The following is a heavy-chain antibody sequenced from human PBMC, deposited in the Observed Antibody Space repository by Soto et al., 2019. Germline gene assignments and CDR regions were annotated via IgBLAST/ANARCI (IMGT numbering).Heavy chain of an antibody. Sequence: QVQLQESGPGLVKPSQTLSLTCTVSGGSISSGGYYWSWIRQHPGKGLEWIGYIYYSGSTYYNPSLQGRVTISVDTSKHHVSLKLSSVTASDTAVYYCTSGTYGSGSEGFDPTGQGPQVTVSS. V-gene: IGHV4-31*03. D-gene: IGHD3-10*01. CDR1: GGSISSGGYY. CDR3: TSGTYGSGSEGFDP. CDR2: IYYSGST. J-gene: IGHJ5*02.